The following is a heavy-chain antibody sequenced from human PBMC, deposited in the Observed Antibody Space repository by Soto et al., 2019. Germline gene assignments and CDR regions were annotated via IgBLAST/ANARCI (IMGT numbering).Heavy chain of an antibody. CDR2: ISYDGSNK. J-gene: IGHJ6*02. CDR3: AKEGVVVPAATDYYYGMDV. V-gene: IGHV3-30*18. CDR1: GFTFSGYG. Sequence: VQLVESGGGLVQPGGSLRLSCAASGFTFSGYGMHWVRQAPGKGLEWVAVISYDGSNKYYADSVKGRFTISRDNSKNTLYLQMNSLRAEDTAVYYCAKEGVVVPAATDYYYGMDVWGQGTTVTVSS. D-gene: IGHD2-2*01.